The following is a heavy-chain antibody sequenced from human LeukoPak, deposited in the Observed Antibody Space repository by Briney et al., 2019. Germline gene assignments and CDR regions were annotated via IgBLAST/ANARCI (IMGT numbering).Heavy chain of an antibody. D-gene: IGHD3-22*01. CDR3: AKDQDYYDSVDAFDI. V-gene: IGHV3-23*01. CDR2: ISGRGGST. Sequence: GGSLRLSCAASGFTFNIYAMSWVRQAPGKGLEWVSAISGRGGSTYYADSVKGRFTISRDNSKNTLYLQMNSLRAEDTAVYYCAKDQDYYDSVDAFDIWGQGTMVTVSS. CDR1: GFTFNIYA. J-gene: IGHJ3*02.